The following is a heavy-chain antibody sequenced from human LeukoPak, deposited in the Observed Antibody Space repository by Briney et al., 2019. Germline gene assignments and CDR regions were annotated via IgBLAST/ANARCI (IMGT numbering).Heavy chain of an antibody. CDR2: IYDDGST. V-gene: IGHV3-53*01. J-gene: IGHJ4*02. CDR3: ARDLGYYFYC. Sequence: GGSLKLSCAASGFTVSSKYMTWVRQALGKGLEWVSLIYDDGSTYYADSVRGRFTISRHNSKNTLYLQMNSLRAEDTAVYYCARDLGYYFYCWGQGTLVTVSS. CDR1: GFTVSSKY. D-gene: IGHD3-16*01.